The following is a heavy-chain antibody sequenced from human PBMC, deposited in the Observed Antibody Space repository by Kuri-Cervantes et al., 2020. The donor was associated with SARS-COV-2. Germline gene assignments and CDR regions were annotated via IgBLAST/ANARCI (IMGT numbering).Heavy chain of an antibody. V-gene: IGHV5-51*01. J-gene: IGHJ4*02. CDR3: ARSYSSSPFPDY. CDR1: GFTFSSYA. D-gene: IGHD6-6*01. CDR2: IYPGDSDT. Sequence: GGSLRLSCAASGFTFSSYAMSWVRQAPGKGLEWMGIIYPGDSDTRYSPSFQGHVTISADKSISTAYLQWSSLKASDTAMYYCARSYSSSPFPDYWGQGTLVTVSS.